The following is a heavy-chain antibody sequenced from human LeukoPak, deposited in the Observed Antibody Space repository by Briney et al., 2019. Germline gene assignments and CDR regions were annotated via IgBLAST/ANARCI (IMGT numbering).Heavy chain of an antibody. V-gene: IGHV3-11*05. J-gene: IGHJ4*02. D-gene: IGHD6-19*01. CDR2: ISPSGTYT. CDR1: GFTFSDYY. CDR3: AKGGWLEY. Sequence: GGSLRLSCTASGFTFSDYYMSWIRQAPGKGLEWVSYISPSGTYTNYAGSVKGRFTISRDNSKNTLYLQMNSPRAEDTAVYHCAKGGWLEYWGQGTLVTVSS.